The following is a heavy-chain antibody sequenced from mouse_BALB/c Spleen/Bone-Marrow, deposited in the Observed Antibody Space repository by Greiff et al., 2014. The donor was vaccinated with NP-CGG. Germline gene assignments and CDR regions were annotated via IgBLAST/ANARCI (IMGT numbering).Heavy chain of an antibody. D-gene: IGHD3-3*01. J-gene: IGHJ3*01. Sequence: QVQLKESGAELVKPGASAKLSCKASGYTFTSYWMHWVKQRPGQGLEWIGEINPSNGRTNYNEKFKSKATLTVDKSSSTAYMQLSSLTSEDSAVYYCARGDGFAWFAYWGQGTLVTVSA. CDR2: INPSNGRT. CDR1: GYTFTSYW. V-gene: IGHV1S81*02. CDR3: ARGDGFAWFAY.